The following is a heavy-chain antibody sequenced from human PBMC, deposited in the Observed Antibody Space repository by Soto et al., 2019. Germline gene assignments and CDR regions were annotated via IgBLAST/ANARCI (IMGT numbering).Heavy chain of an antibody. CDR1: GFTFISYS. CDR2: ISGSGGST. J-gene: IGHJ6*02. V-gene: IGHV3-23*01. Sequence: GGSMRLSCAASGFTFISYSMNWVRQAPGKGLEWVSAISGSGGSTYYADSVKGRFTISRDNSKNTLYLQMNSLRAEDTAVYYCAKDPSLGYCSGGSCYPRPGYYYGMDVWGQGTTVTVSS. CDR3: AKDPSLGYCSGGSCYPRPGYYYGMDV. D-gene: IGHD2-15*01.